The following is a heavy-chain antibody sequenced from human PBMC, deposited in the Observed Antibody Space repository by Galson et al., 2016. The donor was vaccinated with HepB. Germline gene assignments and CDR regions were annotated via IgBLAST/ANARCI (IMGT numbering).Heavy chain of an antibody. J-gene: IGHJ4*02. Sequence: QSGAEVKKPGESLKISCTASGYSFSIYWIVWVRQMPGKGLEYMGIIYPEDSDTRYAPSFQGRVTMTADKSINTAYLQWSSLKASDTSIYYCARQSRTHQWLFHFDYWGQGAPVTVSS. V-gene: IGHV5-51*01. CDR1: GYSFSIYW. CDR3: ARQSRTHQWLFHFDY. D-gene: IGHD5-18*01. CDR2: IYPEDSDT.